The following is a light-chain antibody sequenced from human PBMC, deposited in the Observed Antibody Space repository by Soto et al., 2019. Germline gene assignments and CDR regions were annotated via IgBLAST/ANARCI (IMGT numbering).Light chain of an antibody. CDR2: DAS. Sequence: DIVMTQSPATLSVSPGERATLSCRASQSVSSNLAWYQQKPGQAPRLLIFDASNRATGIPARFSGSGSGTDFTLTISSLEPEDFAVYYCQQRSSWPITFGQGTQLEIK. V-gene: IGKV3-11*01. J-gene: IGKJ5*01. CDR3: QQRSSWPIT. CDR1: QSVSSN.